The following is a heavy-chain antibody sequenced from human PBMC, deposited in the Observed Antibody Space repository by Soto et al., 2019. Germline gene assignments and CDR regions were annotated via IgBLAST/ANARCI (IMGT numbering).Heavy chain of an antibody. D-gene: IGHD2-15*01. CDR2: INHSGST. Sequence: PSETLSLTCAVYGGSFSGYYWSWIRQPPGKGLEWIGEINHSGSTNYNPSLKSRVTISVDTSKNQFSLKLSSVTAADTAVYYCARADCSGGSCRRAFDYWGQGTLVTVSS. V-gene: IGHV4-34*01. CDR1: GGSFSGYY. CDR3: ARADCSGGSCRRAFDY. J-gene: IGHJ4*02.